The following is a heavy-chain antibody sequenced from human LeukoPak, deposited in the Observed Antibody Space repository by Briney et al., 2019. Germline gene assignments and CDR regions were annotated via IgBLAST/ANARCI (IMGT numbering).Heavy chain of an antibody. V-gene: IGHV1-8*02. CDR1: GDTFTNYY. Sequence: ASVKVSCKASGDTFTNYYMHWVRQATGQGLEWMGWMNPNSGNTGYAQKFQGRVTMTRDTSISTAYMELSSLRSEDTAVYYCRTGTTVPDSYFDLWGRGTLVPVS. CDR3: RTGTTVPDSYFDL. J-gene: IGHJ2*01. D-gene: IGHD1-7*01. CDR2: MNPNSGNT.